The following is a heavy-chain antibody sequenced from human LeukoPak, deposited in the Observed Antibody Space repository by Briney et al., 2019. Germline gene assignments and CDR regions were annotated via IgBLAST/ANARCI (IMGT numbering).Heavy chain of an antibody. CDR3: ARSLPAATYYYYMDV. CDR1: GFTFSSYS. D-gene: IGHD2-2*01. V-gene: IGHV3-21*01. CDR2: ISSSSSYI. J-gene: IGHJ6*03. Sequence: GGSLRLSCAASGFTFSSYSMNWVRQAPGKGLGWVSSISSSSSYIYYADSVKGRFTISRDNAKNSLYLQMNSLRAEDTAVYYCARSLPAATYYYYMDVWGKGTTVTVSS.